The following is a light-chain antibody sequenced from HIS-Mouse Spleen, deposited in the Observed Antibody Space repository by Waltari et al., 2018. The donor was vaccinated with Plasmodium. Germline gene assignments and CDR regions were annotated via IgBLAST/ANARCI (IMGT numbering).Light chain of an antibody. Sequence: QSALTQPPSASGSPGQSVPIPCPGTRSDVGGYDYVSWYQQHPGKAPKLMIYEVSKRPSGVPDRFSGSKSGNTASLTVSGLQAEDEADYYCSSYAGSNNLVFGGGTKLTVL. V-gene: IGLV2-8*01. CDR3: SSYAGSNNLV. J-gene: IGLJ2*01. CDR2: EVS. CDR1: RSDVGGYDY.